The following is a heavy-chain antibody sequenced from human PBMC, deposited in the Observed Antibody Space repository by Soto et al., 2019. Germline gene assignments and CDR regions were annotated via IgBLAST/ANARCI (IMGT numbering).Heavy chain of an antibody. CDR3: AHSARMRGYFDY. Sequence: QITLKESGPTLMKPTQTLTLTCSFSGFSLSTSGVGVGWIRQSPGKALEWLGLIYWDDDKYYSPSLKSRLTISKDTSKNQVVLTMTNMDPVDTATYYCAHSARMRGYFDYWGQGTLVTVSS. V-gene: IGHV2-5*02. CDR1: GFSLSTSGVG. J-gene: IGHJ4*02. CDR2: IYWDDDK.